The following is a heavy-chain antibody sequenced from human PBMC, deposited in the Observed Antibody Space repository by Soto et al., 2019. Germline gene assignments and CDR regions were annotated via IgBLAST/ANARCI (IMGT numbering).Heavy chain of an antibody. D-gene: IGHD2-8*01. Sequence: ASVKVSCKVSGYSFTDYHIHWVRQAPGQGLEWLGRINPKSGGTSTAQKFQGWVTMTTETSISTASMELTRLTSDDTAIYYCARGASTDCSNGVCSFFYNHDMDVWGKGTTVTVCS. V-gene: IGHV1-2*04. J-gene: IGHJ6*04. CDR1: GYSFTDYH. CDR2: INPKSGGT. CDR3: ARGASTDCSNGVCSFFYNHDMDV.